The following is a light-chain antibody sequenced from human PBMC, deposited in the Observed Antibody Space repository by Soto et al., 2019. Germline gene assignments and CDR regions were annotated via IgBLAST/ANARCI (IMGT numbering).Light chain of an antibody. CDR2: EVS. CDR3: SSYTSRSTRV. V-gene: IGLV2-14*01. Sequence: QSALTQPDSVSGSPGQSITISCTGTSSEVGGYNYVSWYQQHPGKAPKLMIYEVSNRPSGVSNRFSGSKSGNTASLTISGLQAEDEADYYCSSYTSRSTRVFGGGTKVTVL. J-gene: IGLJ2*01. CDR1: SSEVGGYNY.